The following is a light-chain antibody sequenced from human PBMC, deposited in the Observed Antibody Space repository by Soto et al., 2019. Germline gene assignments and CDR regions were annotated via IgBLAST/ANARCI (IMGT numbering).Light chain of an antibody. CDR1: QSVSSN. V-gene: IGKV3D-15*01. CDR3: QQYNNWPPVT. CDR2: GAS. Sequence: EIVLTQSPATLSLSPLGIATRSFMASQSVSSNYLAWYQQKPGQAPRLLIYGASSRATGIPDRFSGSGSGTEFTLAISSLQSGDFAVYYCQQYNNWPPVTFGQGTKVDIK. J-gene: IGKJ1*01.